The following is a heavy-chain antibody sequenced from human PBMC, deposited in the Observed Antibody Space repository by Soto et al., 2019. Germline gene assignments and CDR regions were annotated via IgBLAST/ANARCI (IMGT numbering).Heavy chain of an antibody. CDR2: ISAYNGNT. D-gene: IGHD5-18*01. CDR3: ARDGVDPATSYYYGMDV. V-gene: IGHV1-18*01. Sequence: QVQLVQSGAEVKKPGASVKVSCKASGYTFTSYGISWVRQAPGQGLEWMGWISAYNGNTNYAQKLQGRVTMTTDTPXSXXSMELRSLSSDDTAVYYCARDGVDPATSYYYGMDVWGQGTTVTASS. CDR1: GYTFTSYG. J-gene: IGHJ6*02.